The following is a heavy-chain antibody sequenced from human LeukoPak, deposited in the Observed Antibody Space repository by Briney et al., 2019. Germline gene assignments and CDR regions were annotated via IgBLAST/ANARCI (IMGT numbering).Heavy chain of an antibody. CDR2: INPDGNKK. Sequence: GGSLRLSCAVSGLTFSSSWMDWVHQAPGKGLEWVASINPDGNKKYSADSVKGRFTISRDNAENSLYLQMNSLRVEDTAFYYCARDLAYSRLDYWGQGMLVTVSS. J-gene: IGHJ4*02. CDR3: ARDLAYSRLDY. D-gene: IGHD5-18*01. V-gene: IGHV3-7*01. CDR1: GLTFSSSW.